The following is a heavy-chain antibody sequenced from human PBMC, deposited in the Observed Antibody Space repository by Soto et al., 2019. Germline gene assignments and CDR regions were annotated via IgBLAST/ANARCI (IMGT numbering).Heavy chain of an antibody. CDR2: IYYSWST. J-gene: IGHJ6*02. V-gene: IGHV4-31*03. CDR3: ARDRGIAAAGTTPYYYYGMDV. Sequence: QVQLQESGPGLVKPSQTLSLTCTVSGGSISSGGYYWSWIRQHPGKGLEWSGYIYYSWSTYYNPSPISRVTISVDTSKNQFSLKLSSVTAADTAVYYCARDRGIAAAGTTPYYYYGMDVWGQGTTVTVSS. CDR1: GGSISSGGYY. D-gene: IGHD6-13*01.